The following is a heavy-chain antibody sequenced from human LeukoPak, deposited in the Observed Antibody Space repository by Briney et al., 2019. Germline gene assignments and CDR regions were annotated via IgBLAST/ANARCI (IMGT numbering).Heavy chain of an antibody. D-gene: IGHD6-13*01. CDR1: GYTFTSYG. CDR2: ISAYNGNT. V-gene: IGHV1-18*01. J-gene: IGHJ4*02. Sequence: ASVKVSCKASGYTFTSYGISWVRQAPGQGLEWMGWISAYNGNTNYAQKLQGRVTMTTDTSTSTAYMELRSLRSDDTAVYYCARGRYLTTGGGAAAGFLDYWGQGTLVTVPS. CDR3: ARGRYLTTGGGAAAGFLDY.